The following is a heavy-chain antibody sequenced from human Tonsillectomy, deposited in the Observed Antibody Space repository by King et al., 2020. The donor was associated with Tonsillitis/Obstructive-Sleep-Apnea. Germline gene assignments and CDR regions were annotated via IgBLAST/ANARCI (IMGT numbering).Heavy chain of an antibody. D-gene: IGHD2-2*02. CDR2: ISSSSSYT. CDR1: GFTFSDYY. J-gene: IGHJ6*03. V-gene: IGHV3-11*05. Sequence: VQLVESGGGLVKPGGSLRLSCAASGFTFSDYYMSWIRQAPGKGLEWVSYISSSSSYTNYADSVKGRFTISRDNAKNSLYLQMNSLRAEDTAVYYCARIGYCSSTSCYTDYYYHYMDVWGKGTTVTVSS. CDR3: ARIGYCSSTSCYTDYYYHYMDV.